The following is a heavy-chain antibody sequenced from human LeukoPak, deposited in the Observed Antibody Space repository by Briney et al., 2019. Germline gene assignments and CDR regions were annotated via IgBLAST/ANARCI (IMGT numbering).Heavy chain of an antibody. CDR2: IRSKAYGGTT. Sequence: PGRSLRLSCTASGLTFGDYAMSWVRQAPGQGLEWVGFIRSKAYGGTTEYAASVKGRFTISRDDSKSIAYLQMNSLKTEDTAVYYCTRASGYDLFPYFDYWGQGTLVTVSS. CDR3: TRASGYDLFPYFDY. CDR1: GLTFGDYA. V-gene: IGHV3-49*04. J-gene: IGHJ4*02. D-gene: IGHD5-12*01.